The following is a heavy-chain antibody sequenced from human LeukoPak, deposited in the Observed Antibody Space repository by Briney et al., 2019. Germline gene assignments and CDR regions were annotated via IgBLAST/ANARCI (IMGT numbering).Heavy chain of an antibody. J-gene: IGHJ4*02. CDR3: ARAPTVLVGYCSSSSCQADY. CDR1: GFTFSSYS. CDR2: ISSSSSYI. Sequence: GGSLRLSCAASGFTFSSYSMNWVRQAPGKGLEWVSSISSSSSYIYYADSVKGRFTISRDNAKNSLYLQMNSLRAEDTAVYYCARAPTVLVGYCSSSSCQADYWGQGTPVTVSS. V-gene: IGHV3-21*01. D-gene: IGHD2-2*01.